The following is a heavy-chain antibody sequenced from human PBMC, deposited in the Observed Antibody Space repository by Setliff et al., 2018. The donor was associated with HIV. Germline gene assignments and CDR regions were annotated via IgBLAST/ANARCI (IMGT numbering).Heavy chain of an antibody. D-gene: IGHD2-21*01. V-gene: IGHV3-53*01. CDR1: GFSVGMNY. CDR3: ARGGGRHHLDS. CDR2: VFGGGAT. Sequence: QPGGSLRLSCAASGFSVGMNYMTWVRQPPGKGLEWVSAVFGGGATYYADPVKGRFTLSRDSSRNSLSLEMYNWRREDTAVYYCARGGGRHHLDSWGQGTLVTVSS. J-gene: IGHJ4*01.